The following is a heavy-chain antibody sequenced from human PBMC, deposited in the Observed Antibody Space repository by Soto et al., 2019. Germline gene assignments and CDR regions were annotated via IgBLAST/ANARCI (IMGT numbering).Heavy chain of an antibody. J-gene: IGHJ4*02. CDR1: GGSISSYY. CDR3: VRDNSAAFDY. CDR2: IYSSGII. V-gene: IGHV4-4*07. Sequence: QVQLQESGPRLVKPSETLSLSCTVSGGSISSYYWSWIRQPAGKGLEWIGRIYSSGIINSNPSLRRRLTLSVDTAKNQFSLKLSSVTAADTAVYYCVRDNSAAFDYWGQGTLVTVSS. D-gene: IGHD3-10*01.